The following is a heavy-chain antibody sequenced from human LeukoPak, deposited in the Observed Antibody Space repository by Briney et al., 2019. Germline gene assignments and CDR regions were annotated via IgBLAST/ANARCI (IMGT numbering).Heavy chain of an antibody. CDR2: ISRNGGDT. V-gene: IGHV3-64*01. CDR1: GFNFSSYA. Sequence: GGSLRLSCTASGFNFSSYAMHWVRQGPGKGLEFVSVISRNGGDTSYGNSVRGRFIISRDNSKNTVYLQMGSLRSEDAGVYYCARIPEYWGQGTLVAVSS. CDR3: ARIPEY. J-gene: IGHJ4*02.